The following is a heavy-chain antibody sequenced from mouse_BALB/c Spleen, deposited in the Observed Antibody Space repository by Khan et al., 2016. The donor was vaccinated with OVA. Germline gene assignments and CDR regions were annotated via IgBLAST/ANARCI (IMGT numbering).Heavy chain of an antibody. Sequence: EVKLLESGPGLVKSSQSLSLTCTVTGYSITSDYAWNWIRQFPGNKLEWMGYISSSGSTNYNPALKSLISITRDTSKNQFFLKLNSVTTEDTATHYCARDGTRYNYAMDYWGQGTSVTVSS. CDR3: ARDGTRYNYAMDY. CDR2: ISSSGST. D-gene: IGHD2-1*01. V-gene: IGHV3-2*02. J-gene: IGHJ4*01. CDR1: GYSITSDYA.